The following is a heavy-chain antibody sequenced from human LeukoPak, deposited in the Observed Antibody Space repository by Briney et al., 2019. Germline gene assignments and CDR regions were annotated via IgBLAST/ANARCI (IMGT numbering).Heavy chain of an antibody. Sequence: GGSLRLSCAASGFTFSSYWMSWVRQAPGKGLEWVANIKQDGSEKYYVDSVKGRFTISRDNVKNSLYLQMNSLRAEDTAVYYCARTGASSSWYHAGYFQHWGQGTLVTVSS. D-gene: IGHD6-13*01. CDR3: ARTGASSSWYHAGYFQH. CDR1: GFTFSSYW. J-gene: IGHJ1*01. CDR2: IKQDGSEK. V-gene: IGHV3-7*01.